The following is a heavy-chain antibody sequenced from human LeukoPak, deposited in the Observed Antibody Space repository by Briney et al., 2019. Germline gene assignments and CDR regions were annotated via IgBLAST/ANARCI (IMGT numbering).Heavy chain of an antibody. CDR2: INGDGRNI. J-gene: IGHJ6*02. CDR1: GLTFSSYW. Sequence: GGSLRLSCVASGLTFSSYWMHWVRQDPRKGLVWVSRINGDGRNINYADSVRGRFTISRDNAKNTLYLQMNTLRVEDTAVYYCTRDLMDYDVSTGLHHYYMDVWGQGTTVTVSS. V-gene: IGHV3-74*01. D-gene: IGHD3-9*01. CDR3: TRDLMDYDVSTGLHHYYMDV.